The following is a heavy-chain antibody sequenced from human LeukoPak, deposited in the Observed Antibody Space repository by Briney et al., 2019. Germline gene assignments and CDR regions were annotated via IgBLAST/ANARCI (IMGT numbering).Heavy chain of an antibody. V-gene: IGHV4-61*02. D-gene: IGHD5-18*01. CDR1: GGSISSGSYY. J-gene: IGHJ4*02. CDR2: IYTGGST. Sequence: SETLSLTCTVSGGSISSGSYYWSWIRQPAGKGLEWIGRIYTGGSTNYNPSLKSRVTISVDTSKNQFSLKLSSVTAADTAVYYCARGLKFGYSYGFLDYWGQGTLVTVSS. CDR3: ARGLKFGYSYGFLDY.